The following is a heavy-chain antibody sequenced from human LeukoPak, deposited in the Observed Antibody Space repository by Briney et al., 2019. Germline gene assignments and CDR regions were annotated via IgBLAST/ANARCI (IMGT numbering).Heavy chain of an antibody. CDR2: ISAYNGNT. Sequence: ASVKVSCKASGYTFTSYGISWVRQAPGQGLEWMGWISAYNGNTNYAQKLQGRVTMTTDTSTSTAYMELRSLRSDDTAVYYCARGVGYDFWSGPTRFDYWGQGTLVTVSS. D-gene: IGHD3-3*01. V-gene: IGHV1-18*01. CDR1: GYTFTSYG. J-gene: IGHJ4*02. CDR3: ARGVGYDFWSGPTRFDY.